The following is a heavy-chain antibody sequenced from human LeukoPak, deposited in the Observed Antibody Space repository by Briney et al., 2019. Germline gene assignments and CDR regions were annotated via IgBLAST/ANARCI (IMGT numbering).Heavy chain of an antibody. CDR2: VVPEDGEA. D-gene: IGHD6-6*01. Sequence: GSSVKVSCKASGGTFSSYAISWVRQAPGHGLEWMGLVVPEDGEAIYAEKFQGRVTITADTSTDTAYMELSSLRSEDTAVYYCVTDAVAARRRDGYYYMDVWGKGTTVTVSS. V-gene: IGHV1-69-2*01. J-gene: IGHJ6*03. CDR3: VTDAVAARRRDGYYYMDV. CDR1: GGTFSSYA.